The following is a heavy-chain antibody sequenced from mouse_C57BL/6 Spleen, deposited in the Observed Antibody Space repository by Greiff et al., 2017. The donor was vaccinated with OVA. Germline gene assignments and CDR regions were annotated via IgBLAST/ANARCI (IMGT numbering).Heavy chain of an antibody. D-gene: IGHD2-4*01. V-gene: IGHV8-12*01. CDR1: GFSLSTSGMG. Sequence: QVTLKACGPGILQSSQPLSLTCSFSGFSLSTSGMGVSWIRQPSGKGLEWLAHIYWDDDKRYNPSLKSRLTISKDTSRNQVFLKITSVDTADTATYYCARYDYDDYYAMDYWGQGTSVTVSS. J-gene: IGHJ4*01. CDR3: ARYDYDDYYAMDY. CDR2: IYWDDDK.